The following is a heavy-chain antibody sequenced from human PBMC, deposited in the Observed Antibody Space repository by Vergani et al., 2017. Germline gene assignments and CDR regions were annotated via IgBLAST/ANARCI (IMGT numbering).Heavy chain of an antibody. J-gene: IGHJ3*01. Sequence: QLLESGGGLIQPGGSLRLSCAASGFTFNSYAMTWVRQAPGKGLEWVSGINNNGGSTYYADSEKGRFTISRDNSKNTLSVQMTDLRAEDTATYYCAKVCGRTSCPNGGRAFDDWGHGTMVTVSS. V-gene: IGHV3-23*01. CDR2: INNNGGST. D-gene: IGHD2-2*01. CDR3: AKVCGRTSCPNGGRAFDD. CDR1: GFTFNSYA.